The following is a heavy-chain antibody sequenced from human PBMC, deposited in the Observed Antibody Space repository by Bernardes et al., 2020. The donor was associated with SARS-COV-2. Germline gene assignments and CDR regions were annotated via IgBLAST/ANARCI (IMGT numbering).Heavy chain of an antibody. CDR2: IIPNFGTA. J-gene: IGHJ6*03. V-gene: IGHV1-69*13. D-gene: IGHD2-8*01. CDR1: GGTFSSYA. Sequence: SVKVSCKASGGTFSSYAISWVRQAPGQGLEWMGGIIPNFGTANYAQKFQGRVTITADESTSTAYMELSSLRSEDTAVYYCARAPLRNANYYYYMDVWGKGTTVTVSS. CDR3: ARAPLRNANYYYYMDV.